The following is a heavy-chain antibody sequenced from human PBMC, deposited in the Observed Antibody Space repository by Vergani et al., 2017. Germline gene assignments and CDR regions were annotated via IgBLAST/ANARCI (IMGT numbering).Heavy chain of an antibody. CDR1: GGSFSGYY. J-gene: IGHJ4*02. CDR2: INDSGGT. CDR3: ARRSGIVYDIFSGTQYFFDF. V-gene: IGHV4-34*09. Sequence: QVQLQESGPGLVKASQTLSLTCSVYGGSFSGYYWNWIRQPPGKGLEWIGEINDSGGTNYNPSLKSRVTISLDTSKNQFSLRLNSLTAADTAVYYCARRSGIVYDIFSGTQYFFDFWGQGTLVTVSS. D-gene: IGHD3-9*01.